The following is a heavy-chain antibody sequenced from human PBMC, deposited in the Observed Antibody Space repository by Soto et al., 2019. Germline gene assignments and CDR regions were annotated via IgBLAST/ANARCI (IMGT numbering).Heavy chain of an antibody. CDR1: GFTFSSYA. J-gene: IGHJ4*02. Sequence: GGSLRLSCAASGFTFSSYAMSWVHQAPGKGLEWVSAISGSGGSTYYADSVKGRFTISRDNSKNTLYLQMNSLRAEDTAVYYCAKDPDPGSSWYRRFDYWGQGTLVTVSS. CDR2: ISGSGGST. V-gene: IGHV3-23*01. D-gene: IGHD6-13*01. CDR3: AKDPDPGSSWYRRFDY.